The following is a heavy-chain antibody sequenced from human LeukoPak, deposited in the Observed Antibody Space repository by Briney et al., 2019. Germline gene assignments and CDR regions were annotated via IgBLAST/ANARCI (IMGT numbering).Heavy chain of an antibody. Sequence: RESPKISCKGSGYSFTSYWITWVRQMPGKGLEWLGRIDPSDSYTDYSPSFQGHVTISADKSISTAYLQWSSLKASDTAMYYCAIDPYYYDGSGSLDYWGQGTLVTVSS. CDR3: AIDPYYYDGSGSLDY. V-gene: IGHV5-10-1*01. D-gene: IGHD3-22*01. CDR1: GYSFTSYW. J-gene: IGHJ4*02. CDR2: IDPSDSYT.